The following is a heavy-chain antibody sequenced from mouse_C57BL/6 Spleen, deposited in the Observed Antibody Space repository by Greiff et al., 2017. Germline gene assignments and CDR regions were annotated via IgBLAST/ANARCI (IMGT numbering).Heavy chain of an antibody. Sequence: QVQLQQPGAELVMPGASVKLSCKASGYTFTSYWMHWVKQRPGQGLEWIGEIDPSDSYTNYNQKFKGKSTLTVDKSSSTAYMQLSSLTSEDSAVYYCARNPDTYYSNYVAWFAYWGQGTLVTVSA. V-gene: IGHV1-69*01. CDR3: ARNPDTYYSNYVAWFAY. J-gene: IGHJ3*01. CDR2: IDPSDSYT. D-gene: IGHD2-5*01. CDR1: GYTFTSYW.